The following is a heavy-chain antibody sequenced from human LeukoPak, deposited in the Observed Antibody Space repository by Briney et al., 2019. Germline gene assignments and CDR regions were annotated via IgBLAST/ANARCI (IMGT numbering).Heavy chain of an antibody. Sequence: GASVKVSCEASGGTFSSYAISWVRQAPAQGLEWMGRIIPILGIANYAQKFQGRVTITADKSTSTAYMELSSLRSEDTAVYYCASHYYDSSGCRLPLGYFDYWGQGTLVTVSS. D-gene: IGHD3-22*01. CDR1: GGTFSSYA. J-gene: IGHJ4*02. CDR2: IIPILGIA. CDR3: ASHYYDSSGCRLPLGYFDY. V-gene: IGHV1-69*04.